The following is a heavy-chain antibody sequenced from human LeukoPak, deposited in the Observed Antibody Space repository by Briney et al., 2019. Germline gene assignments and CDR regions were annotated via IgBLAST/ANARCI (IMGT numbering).Heavy chain of an antibody. V-gene: IGHV3-7*01. CDR2: IKQDGSEK. CDR1: GFTFSSYW. Sequence: GGSLRLSCAASGFTFSSYWMSWVRQAPGKGLEWVANIKQDGSEKYYVDSVKGRFTISRDNAKNSLYVQMNSLRAEDTAVYYCARDQGVYSYGSDYWGQGTLVTVSS. D-gene: IGHD5-18*01. J-gene: IGHJ4*02. CDR3: ARDQGVYSYGSDY.